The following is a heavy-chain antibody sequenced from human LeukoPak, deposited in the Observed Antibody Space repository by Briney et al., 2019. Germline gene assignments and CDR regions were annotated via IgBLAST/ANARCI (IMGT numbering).Heavy chain of an antibody. CDR3: AKVRDCSSTSCYRNYGMDV. D-gene: IGHD2-2*01. Sequence: GSLRLSCAASGFTFSSYAMSWVRQAPGKGLEWVSTLSNTGVSTYYTDSVKGRFTISRDNSKNTLYLQMNSLRVEDTAVYYCAKVRDCSSTSCYRNYGMDVWGQGTTVTVSS. J-gene: IGHJ6*02. V-gene: IGHV3-23*01. CDR2: LSNTGVST. CDR1: GFTFSSYA.